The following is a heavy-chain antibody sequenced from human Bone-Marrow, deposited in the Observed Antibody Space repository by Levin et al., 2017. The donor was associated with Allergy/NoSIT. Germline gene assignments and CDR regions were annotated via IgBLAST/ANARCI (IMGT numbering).Heavy chain of an antibody. V-gene: IGHV3-23*01. Sequence: GESLKISCAASGFTFSSYAMSWVRQAPGKGLEWVSAISGSGGSTYYADSVKGRFTISRDNSKNTLYLQMNSLRAEDTAVYYCAKRAPRDSSGYYLFYFDYWGQGTLVTVSS. CDR1: GFTFSSYA. CDR2: ISGSGGST. D-gene: IGHD3-22*01. J-gene: IGHJ4*02. CDR3: AKRAPRDSSGYYLFYFDY.